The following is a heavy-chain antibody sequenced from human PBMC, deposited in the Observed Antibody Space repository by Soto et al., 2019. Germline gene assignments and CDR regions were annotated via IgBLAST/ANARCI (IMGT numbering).Heavy chain of an antibody. CDR2: LLYRGTA. J-gene: IGHJ3*01. CDR3: AREKDLILGGYAFGY. V-gene: IGHV4-59*01. D-gene: IGHD1-26*01. Sequence: QVQLQESGPRLVKPSETLSLTCSVSDSSMSPYYWTWFRQAPGKGLEWIGHLLYRGTATYNPALKGRVTISLDTSKIQISLKLSSVIAADTAVYYCAREKDLILGGYAFGYWGPGTLVTVSS. CDR1: DSSMSPYY.